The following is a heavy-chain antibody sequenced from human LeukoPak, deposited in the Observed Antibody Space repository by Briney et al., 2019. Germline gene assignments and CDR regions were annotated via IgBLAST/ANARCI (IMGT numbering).Heavy chain of an antibody. D-gene: IGHD7-27*01. CDR2: IYSGGST. J-gene: IGHJ4*03. Sequence: GGSLRLSCAASGFTVSSNYMSWVRQAPGKGLEWVSVIYSGGSTYYADSVKGRFTISRDNSKNTLYLQMNSLRAEDTAVYYCARVDSNWGSYYFDYWGKGTTVTVSS. CDR3: ARVDSNWGSYYFDY. V-gene: IGHV3-66*02. CDR1: GFTVSSNY.